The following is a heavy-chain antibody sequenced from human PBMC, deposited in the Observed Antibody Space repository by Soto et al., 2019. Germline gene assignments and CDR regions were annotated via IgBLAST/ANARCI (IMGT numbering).Heavy chain of an antibody. V-gene: IGHV1-18*01. Sequence: ASVKVSCKASGYTFTSYGISWVRQAPGQGLEWMGWISAYNGNTNYAQKLQGRVTMTTDTSTSTAYMELRSLRSDDTAVYYCARVDGYSSSWYGGGYYYYYYMDVWGKGTTVTVSS. CDR1: GYTFTSYG. J-gene: IGHJ6*03. CDR3: ARVDGYSSSWYGGGYYYYYYMDV. D-gene: IGHD6-13*01. CDR2: ISAYNGNT.